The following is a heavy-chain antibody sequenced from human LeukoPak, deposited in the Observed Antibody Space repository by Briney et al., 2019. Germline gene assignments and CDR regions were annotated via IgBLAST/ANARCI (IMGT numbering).Heavy chain of an antibody. CDR1: GYTFTSYG. CDR2: ISAYNGNT. CDR3: AGEVDTMVRGVTYYFDY. D-gene: IGHD3-10*01. J-gene: IGHJ4*02. Sequence: ASVKVSCKASGYTFTSYGISWVRQAPGQGLEWMGWISAYNGNTNYAQKLQGRVTMTTDTSTSTAYMELRSLRSDDTAVYYCAGEVDTMVRGVTYYFDYWGQGTLVSVSS. V-gene: IGHV1-18*01.